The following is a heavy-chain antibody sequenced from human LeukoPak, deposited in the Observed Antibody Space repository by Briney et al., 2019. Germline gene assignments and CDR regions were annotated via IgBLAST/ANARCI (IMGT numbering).Heavy chain of an antibody. J-gene: IGHJ4*02. CDR1: DFTFVFYW. V-gene: IGHV3-7*01. CDR3: GRLAHNAWYAIDF. D-gene: IGHD2-2*01. CDR2: ILPDGSQK. Sequence: GGSLRLSCVASDFTFVFYWMTWVRQAPGKGLEWLSNILPDGSQKYYVDSVKGRFTISRDNPKNSLYLQINNLRAEDTAVYYCGRLAHNAWYAIDFWGQGTLVTVSS.